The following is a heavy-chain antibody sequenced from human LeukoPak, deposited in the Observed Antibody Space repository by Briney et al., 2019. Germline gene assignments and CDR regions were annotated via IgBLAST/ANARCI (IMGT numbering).Heavy chain of an antibody. CDR2: INYSGST. V-gene: IGHV4-34*01. CDR1: GGSFSGYY. J-gene: IGHJ6*04. D-gene: IGHD2-2*01. CDR3: ASLIVGYCSSTSCYGMDV. Sequence: SETLSLTCAVYGGSFSGYYWSWIRQPPGKGLEWIGEINYSGSTNYNPSLKSRVTISVDTSKNPFSLKLSSVTAADTAVYYCASLIVGYCSSTSCYGMDVWGKGTTVTVSS.